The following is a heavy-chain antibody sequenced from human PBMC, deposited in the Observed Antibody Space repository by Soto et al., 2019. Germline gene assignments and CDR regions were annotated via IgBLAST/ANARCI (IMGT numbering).Heavy chain of an antibody. CDR1: GGSISSGYYY. J-gene: IGHJ4*02. D-gene: IGHD3-10*01. V-gene: IGHV4-30-4*01. Sequence: SETLSLTCTVSGGSISSGYYYWSWIRQPPGKGLEWIGYIYYSGSTYYNPSLKSRVTISVDTSKNQFSLKLSSVTAEDTAVYYCAREMVRAAPVDYWGQGTLVTVSS. CDR3: AREMVRAAPVDY. CDR2: IYYSGST.